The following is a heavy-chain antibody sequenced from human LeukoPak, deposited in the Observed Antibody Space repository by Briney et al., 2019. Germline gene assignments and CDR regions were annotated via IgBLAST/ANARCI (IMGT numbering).Heavy chain of an antibody. J-gene: IGHJ6*03. CDR1: GYRFTSHW. CDR3: ARQGVVIANYYMDV. CDR2: IYPGDSNT. Sequence: GESLKISCQGSGYRFTSHWIGWVRQMPGKGLEWMGIIYPGDSNTRYSPSFQGQVTISVDKSISTAYLQWSSLKASDTAMYYCARQGVVIANYYMDVWGKGTTVTVSS. V-gene: IGHV5-51*01. D-gene: IGHD2-21*01.